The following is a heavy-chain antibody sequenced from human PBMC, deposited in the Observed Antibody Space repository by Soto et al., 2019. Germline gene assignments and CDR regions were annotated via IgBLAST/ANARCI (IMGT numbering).Heavy chain of an antibody. CDR1: GFTFSSYA. CDR3: AKDSGAVAGTPVKVYYFDY. V-gene: IGHV3-23*01. D-gene: IGHD6-19*01. J-gene: IGHJ4*02. Sequence: PGGSLRLSCAASGFTFSSYAMSWVRQAPGKGLEWVSAISGSGGSTYYADSVKGRFTISRDNSKNTLYLQMNSLRAEDTAVYYCAKDSGAVAGTPVKVYYFDYWGQGTLVTVSS. CDR2: ISGSGGST.